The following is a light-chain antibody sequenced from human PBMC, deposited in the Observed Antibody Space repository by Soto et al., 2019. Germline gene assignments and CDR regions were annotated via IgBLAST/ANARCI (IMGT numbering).Light chain of an antibody. J-gene: IGLJ1*01. CDR2: EDT. CDR1: SSDVGTYNL. Sequence: QSALTQPASVSGSPGQSITISCTGTSSDVGTYNLVSWYQHHPGKVPKLLIYEDTKRPSGVPARFSASKSGNTASLTISGLQAEHETHYYCCSYAGYNSYVFGSGTKLTVL. V-gene: IGLV2-23*01. CDR3: CSYAGYNSYV.